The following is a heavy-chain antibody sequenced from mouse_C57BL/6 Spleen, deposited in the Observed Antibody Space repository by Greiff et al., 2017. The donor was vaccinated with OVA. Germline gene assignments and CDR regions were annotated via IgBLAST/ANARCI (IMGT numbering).Heavy chain of an antibody. V-gene: IGHV1-54*01. Sequence: VQLQQSGAELVRPGTSVKVSCKASGYAFTNYLIEWVKQRPGQGLEWIGVINPGSGGTNYNEKFKGKATLTADKSSSTAYMQLSSLTSEDSAVYFCARSGDYDDRFAYWGQGTLVTVSA. CDR1: GYAFTNYL. CDR3: ARSGDYDDRFAY. D-gene: IGHD2-4*01. J-gene: IGHJ3*01. CDR2: INPGSGGT.